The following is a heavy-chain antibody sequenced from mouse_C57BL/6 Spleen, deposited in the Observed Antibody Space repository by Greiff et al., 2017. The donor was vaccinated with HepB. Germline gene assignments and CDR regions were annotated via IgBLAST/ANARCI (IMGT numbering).Heavy chain of an antibody. J-gene: IGHJ2*01. V-gene: IGHV6-6*01. CDR2: IRNKANNHAT. D-gene: IGHD2-4*01. CDR1: GFTFSDAW. Sequence: EVNVVESGGGLVQPGGSMKLSCAASGFTFSDAWMDWVRQSPEKGLEWVAEIRNKANNHATYYAESVKGRFTISRDDSKSSVYLQMNSLRAEDTGIYYCTRPGDYDYFDYWGQGTTLTVSS. CDR3: TRPGDYDYFDY.